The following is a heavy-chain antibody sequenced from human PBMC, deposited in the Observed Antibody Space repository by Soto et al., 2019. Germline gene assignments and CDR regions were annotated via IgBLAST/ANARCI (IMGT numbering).Heavy chain of an antibody. CDR1: GFTFSSFS. Sequence: GGSLILSCAASGFTFSSFSMSWVRQAPGKGLEWVSAISGSGGSTYYADSVKGRFTISRDNSKNTLYLQMNSLRAEDTAVYYCAKAPMIVVVYFDYWGQGTLVNVSS. CDR3: AKAPMIVVVYFDY. V-gene: IGHV3-23*01. J-gene: IGHJ4*02. CDR2: ISGSGGST. D-gene: IGHD3-22*01.